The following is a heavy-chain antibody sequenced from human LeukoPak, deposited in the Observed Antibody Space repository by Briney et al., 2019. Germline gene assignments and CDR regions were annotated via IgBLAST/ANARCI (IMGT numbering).Heavy chain of an antibody. CDR1: GYSISSGYY. J-gene: IGHJ6*03. V-gene: IGHV4-38-2*01. Sequence: SETLSLTCAVSGYSISSGYYWGWIRQPPGKGLEWIGSIYHSGSTYYNPSLKSRVTISVDTSKNQFPLKLSSVTAAHTAVYYCAGTSSTNHYYYYYMDVWGKGTTVTVSS. CDR2: IYHSGST. CDR3: AGTSSTNHYYYYYMDV. D-gene: IGHD2-2*01.